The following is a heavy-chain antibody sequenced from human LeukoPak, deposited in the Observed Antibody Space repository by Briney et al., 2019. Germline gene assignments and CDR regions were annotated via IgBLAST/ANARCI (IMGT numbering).Heavy chain of an antibody. Sequence: ASVKVSCKASGGTFSSSAITWVRQAPGQGLEWMGGIIPIFGTANYAQKFQGRVTMTEDTSTDTAYMELSSLRSEDTAVYYCATDTPDIVVVVAATRAFDIWGQGTMVTVSS. CDR3: ATDTPDIVVVVAATRAFDI. V-gene: IGHV1-69*06. CDR2: IIPIFGTA. CDR1: GGTFSSSA. J-gene: IGHJ3*02. D-gene: IGHD2-15*01.